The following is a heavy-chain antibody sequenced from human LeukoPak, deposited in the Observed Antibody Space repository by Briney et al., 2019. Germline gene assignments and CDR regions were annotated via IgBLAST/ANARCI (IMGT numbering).Heavy chain of an antibody. CDR2: ISYDGSNK. D-gene: IGHD2-21*02. V-gene: IGHV3-30-3*01. CDR1: GFTFSRYA. Sequence: GRSLTLSCPASGFTFSRYAMHWVRQAPGKGREWVAVISYDGSNKYYADSVKGRFTIYRDNSKNTLYLPMKSLRAEDRAVYYCVRDAYCGGDCYHFDYWGEGPLVSVFS. CDR3: VRDAYCGGDCYHFDY. J-gene: IGHJ4*02.